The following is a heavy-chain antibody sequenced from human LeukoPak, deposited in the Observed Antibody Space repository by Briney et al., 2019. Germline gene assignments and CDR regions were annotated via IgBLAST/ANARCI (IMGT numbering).Heavy chain of an antibody. Sequence: GGSLRLSCAASGFTFSSYSMNWVRQAPGKGLGWVSSISSSISYIYYADSVKGRFTISRDDAKNSLYLEMNSLRAEDTAVYYCAGGMRGDWFDPWGKGTLVTVSS. CDR2: ISSSISYI. V-gene: IGHV3-21*01. J-gene: IGHJ5*02. D-gene: IGHD3-16*01. CDR1: GFTFSSYS. CDR3: AGGMRGDWFDP.